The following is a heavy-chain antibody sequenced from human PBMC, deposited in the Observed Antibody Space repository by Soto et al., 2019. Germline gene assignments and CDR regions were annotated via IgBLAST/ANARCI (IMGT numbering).Heavy chain of an antibody. V-gene: IGHV4-34*01. Sequence: QVQLQQLGAGLLKPAETLALPCAVYGGSFSGYYWSCIRQPPGKGLEWIGEINQSGSSNYNTSFKSRVPISVETSKNQFSLKLSSVTAADTAVYYCARRPPGYSSSWFSDYWGQGTLVTVSS. CDR2: INQSGSS. CDR1: GGSFSGYY. D-gene: IGHD6-13*01. J-gene: IGHJ4*02. CDR3: ARRPPGYSSSWFSDY.